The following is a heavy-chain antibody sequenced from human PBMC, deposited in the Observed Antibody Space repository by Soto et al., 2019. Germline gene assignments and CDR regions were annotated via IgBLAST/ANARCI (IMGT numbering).Heavy chain of an antibody. J-gene: IGHJ4*02. Sequence: QVQLVQSGAEVRKPGASEKVSCKASGYTFSDYYIHWVRQAPGQGLEWMGWINPNSGGTKYAPKFQGGVTMTRDTSITTAYMELSRLRSGDTAVYYCAIEPATAKPEGVDFWGQGTLVTVSS. CDR1: GYTFSDYY. CDR2: INPNSGGT. CDR3: AIEPATAKPEGVDF. V-gene: IGHV1-2*02. D-gene: IGHD1-1*01.